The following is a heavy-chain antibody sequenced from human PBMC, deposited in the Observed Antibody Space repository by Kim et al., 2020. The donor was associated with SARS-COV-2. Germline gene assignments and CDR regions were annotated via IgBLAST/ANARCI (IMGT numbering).Heavy chain of an antibody. J-gene: IGHJ5*02. V-gene: IGHV4-34*01. D-gene: IGHD3-10*01. Sequence: KSRVTISVDTSKNQFSLKLSSVTAADTAVYYCARGEVRGVIIPWPTWFDPWGQGTLVTVSS. CDR3: ARGEVRGVIIPWPTWFDP.